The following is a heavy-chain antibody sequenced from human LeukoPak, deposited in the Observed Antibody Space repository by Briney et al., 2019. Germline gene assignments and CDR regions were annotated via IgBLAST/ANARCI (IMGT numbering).Heavy chain of an antibody. V-gene: IGHV1-2*02. CDR3: ARELVMDF. CDR1: GYSFTGYY. CDR2: INPYSGGT. J-gene: IGHJ4*02. Sequence: ASVKVSCKASGYSFTGYYIHWVRQAPGQGLEWMGWINPYSGGTNYAQKFQGRVTMTRDTSISTAYMELNRLKSDDTAVYYCARELVMDFWGQGTLVTVSS. D-gene: IGHD2-21*01.